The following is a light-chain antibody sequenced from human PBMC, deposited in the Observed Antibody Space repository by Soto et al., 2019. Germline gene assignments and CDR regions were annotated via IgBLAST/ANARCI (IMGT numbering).Light chain of an antibody. CDR3: QQRYNWPPIT. Sequence: EIVLTQSPATLSLSPGERATLSCRASQSVRSYLAWYQQKPGQAPRLLIYDTFKRATGIPARFSGSGSETDFTLTISSLEPEDFAVYYCQQRYNWPPITFGQGTRLEIK. CDR2: DTF. CDR1: QSVRSY. V-gene: IGKV3-11*01. J-gene: IGKJ5*01.